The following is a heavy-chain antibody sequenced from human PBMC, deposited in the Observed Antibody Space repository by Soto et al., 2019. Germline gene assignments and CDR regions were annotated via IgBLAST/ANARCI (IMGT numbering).Heavy chain of an antibody. CDR1: GFTFSSYS. V-gene: IGHV3-21*01. CDR2: ISSSTGYI. Sequence: EVQLVESGGGLVKPGGSLRLSCAASGFTFSSYSMNWVRQAPGKGLEWVSSISSSTGYIDYADPVKGRFTISRDNAKNSLYLQMNSLRAEDTAVYYCARMRGSYDFDYWGQGTLVTVSS. J-gene: IGHJ4*02. D-gene: IGHD1-26*01. CDR3: ARMRGSYDFDY.